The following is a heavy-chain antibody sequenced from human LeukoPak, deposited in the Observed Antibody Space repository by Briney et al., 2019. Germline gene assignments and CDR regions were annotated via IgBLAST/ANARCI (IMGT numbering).Heavy chain of an antibody. D-gene: IGHD3-3*01. CDR3: ASGDYDFWSGYFLDC. Sequence: GGSLRLSCAASGFALSNVWMSWVRQAPGKGLEWVSAISGRDDYTYYADSVKGRFTISRDNAKNSLYLQMNSLRAGDTAVYYCASGDYDFWSGYFLDCWGQGTLVTVSS. V-gene: IGHV3-21*01. CDR1: GFALSNVW. J-gene: IGHJ4*02. CDR2: ISGRDDYT.